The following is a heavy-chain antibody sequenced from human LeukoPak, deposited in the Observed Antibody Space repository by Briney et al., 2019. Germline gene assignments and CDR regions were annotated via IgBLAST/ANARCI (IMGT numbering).Heavy chain of an antibody. CDR1: GYTFNSYG. D-gene: IGHD6-13*01. J-gene: IGHJ4*02. Sequence: ASVKVSCKASGYTFNSYGISWVRQAPGQGLEWMGWISPYNGNTNYAQKLQGRVTMTTDTSTTTAYMELRSLGSDDTAVYYCARAPRGSSTWYIVYWGQGTLVTVSS. V-gene: IGHV1-18*01. CDR3: ARAPRGSSTWYIVY. CDR2: ISPYNGNT.